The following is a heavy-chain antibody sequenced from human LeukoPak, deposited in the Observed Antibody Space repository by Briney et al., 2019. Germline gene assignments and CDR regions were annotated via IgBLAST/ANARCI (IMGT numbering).Heavy chain of an antibody. Sequence: GGSLRLSCAASGFSFSSYAMSWVRQAPGKWLEWVSTISGSGGSTYYADSVKGRFTISRDNSKNTLYLQMNSLRAEDTAVYYCAKDGDSNAFDIWGQGTMVTVSS. V-gene: IGHV3-23*01. CDR1: GFSFSSYA. CDR3: AKDGDSNAFDI. CDR2: ISGSGGST. D-gene: IGHD3-3*01. J-gene: IGHJ3*02.